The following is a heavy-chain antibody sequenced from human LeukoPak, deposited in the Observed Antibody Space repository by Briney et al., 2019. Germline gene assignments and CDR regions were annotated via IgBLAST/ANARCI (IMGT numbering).Heavy chain of an antibody. CDR1: GYTFTSYG. Sequence: GASVKVSCKASGYTFTSYGISWVRQAPGQGLEWMGWISAYNGNTNYAQKLQGRVTMTTDTSTSTAYMELRSLRSDDTAVYYCAGGRGEVRGVIQRGLGDYWGQGTLVTVSS. D-gene: IGHD3-10*01. J-gene: IGHJ4*02. V-gene: IGHV1-18*01. CDR2: ISAYNGNT. CDR3: AGGRGEVRGVIQRGLGDY.